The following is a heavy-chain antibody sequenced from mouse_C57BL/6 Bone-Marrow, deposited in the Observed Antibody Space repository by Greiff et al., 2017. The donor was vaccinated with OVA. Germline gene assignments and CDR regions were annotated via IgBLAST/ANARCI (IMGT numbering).Heavy chain of an antibody. CDR1: GYAFSSSW. CDR3: ASTAWFAY. V-gene: IGHV1-82*01. CDR2: IYPGDGDT. Sequence: QVQLQQSGPELVKPGASVKISCKASGYAFSSSWMNWVKQRPGKGLEWIGWIYPGDGDTNYTGKFKGKATLSEDKSSSTSFMQLSSLTSEDTTVYVCASTAWFAYWGQGTLVTVSA. J-gene: IGHJ3*01.